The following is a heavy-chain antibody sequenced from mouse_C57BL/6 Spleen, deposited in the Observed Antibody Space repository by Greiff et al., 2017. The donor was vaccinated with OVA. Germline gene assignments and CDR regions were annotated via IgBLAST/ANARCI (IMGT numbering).Heavy chain of an antibody. V-gene: IGHV3-6*01. CDR1: GYSITSGYY. D-gene: IGHD1-1*01. Sequence: DVKLQESGPGLVKPSQSLSLTCSVTGYSITSGYYWNWIRQFPGNKLEWMGYISYDGSNNYNPSLKNRISITRDTSKNQFFLKLNSVTTEDTATYYCAREPYYYGSSYGYFDVWGTGTTVTVSS. CDR3: AREPYYYGSSYGYFDV. CDR2: ISYDGSN. J-gene: IGHJ1*03.